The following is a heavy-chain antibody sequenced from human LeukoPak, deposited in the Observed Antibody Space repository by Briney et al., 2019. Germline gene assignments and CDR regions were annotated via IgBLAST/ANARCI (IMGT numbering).Heavy chain of an antibody. Sequence: ASVKVSCKASGYTFSSYDINWVRQASGQRLEWMGWMNPNSGNTGYAQKFRGRVTMIRNTSISTAYMELSSLRSEDTAVYYCARASGPRSSWYPLDSWGQGTLVTVSA. J-gene: IGHJ4*02. D-gene: IGHD6-13*01. V-gene: IGHV1-8*01. CDR2: MNPNSGNT. CDR1: GYTFSSYD. CDR3: ARASGPRSSWYPLDS.